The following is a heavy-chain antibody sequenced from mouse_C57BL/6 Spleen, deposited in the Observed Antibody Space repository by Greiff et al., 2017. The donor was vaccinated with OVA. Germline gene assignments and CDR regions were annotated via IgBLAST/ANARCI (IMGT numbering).Heavy chain of an antibody. D-gene: IGHD1-1*01. CDR2: IYPGSGST. J-gene: IGHJ2*01. CDR1: GYTFTSYW. CDR3: ARGGYGSSYDY. V-gene: IGHV1-55*01. Sequence: VQLQQSGAELVKPGASVKMSCKASGYTFTSYWITWVKQRPGQGLEWIGDIYPGSGSTNYNEKFKSKATLTVDTSSSTAYMQLSSLTSEDSAVYYCARGGYGSSYDYWGQGTTLTVSS.